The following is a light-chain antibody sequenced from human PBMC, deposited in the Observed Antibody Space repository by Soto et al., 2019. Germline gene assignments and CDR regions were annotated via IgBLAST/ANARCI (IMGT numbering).Light chain of an antibody. CDR1: SSDVGLYNY. J-gene: IGLJ1*01. CDR3: SSYTSSSSLYV. CDR2: DVS. V-gene: IGLV2-14*01. Sequence: QAASVSGSPGQSITISCTGTSSDVGLYNYVSWYQHHPGKAPKLMIYDVSDRPSGVSNRFSGSKSGNTASLTISGLQAEDEADYYCSSYTSSSSLYVFGTGTKLTVL.